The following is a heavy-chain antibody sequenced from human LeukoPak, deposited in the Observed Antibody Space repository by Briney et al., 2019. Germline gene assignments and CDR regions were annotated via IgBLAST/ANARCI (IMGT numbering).Heavy chain of an antibody. J-gene: IGHJ4*02. CDR2: INPNSGGT. Sequence: ASVKVSCKASGYTFTGYYMHWVRQAPGQGLEWMGWINPNSGGTNYAQKFQGRVTMTRDTSISTAYMELSRLRSDDTAVYYCERARDSSGYYIDYWGQGTLVTVSS. CDR1: GYTFTGYY. D-gene: IGHD3-22*01. CDR3: ERARDSSGYYIDY. V-gene: IGHV1-2*02.